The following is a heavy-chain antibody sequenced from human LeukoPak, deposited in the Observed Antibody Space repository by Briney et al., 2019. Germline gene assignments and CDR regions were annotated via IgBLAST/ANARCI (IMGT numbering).Heavy chain of an antibody. J-gene: IGHJ5*02. CDR2: INPNSGGT. D-gene: IGHD4-17*01. CDR1: GYTFTGYY. CDR3: ARDRDYGDLGGWFDP. V-gene: IGHV1-2*02. Sequence: ASVKVSCKASGYTFTGYYMHWVRQAPGQGLEWMGWINPNSGGTNYAQKFQGRVTMTRDTSISTAYMELSRLRSDDTAVYYCARDRDYGDLGGWFDPWGQGTLVTVSS.